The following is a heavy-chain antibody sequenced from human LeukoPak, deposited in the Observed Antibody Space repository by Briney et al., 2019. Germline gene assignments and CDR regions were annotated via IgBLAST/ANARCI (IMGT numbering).Heavy chain of an antibody. J-gene: IGHJ6*02. V-gene: IGHV3-23*01. CDR1: GFTFSSYA. D-gene: IGHD2-21*02. CDR3: AKFCPSGGDPYYYYYYGMDV. CDR2: ISGSGGST. Sequence: PGGSLRLSCAASGFTFSSYAMSWVRQAPGKGLEWVSAISGSGGSTYYADSVKGRFTISRDNSKNTLYLQMNSLRAEDTAVYYCAKFCPSGGDPYYYYYYGMDVWGQGTTVTVSS.